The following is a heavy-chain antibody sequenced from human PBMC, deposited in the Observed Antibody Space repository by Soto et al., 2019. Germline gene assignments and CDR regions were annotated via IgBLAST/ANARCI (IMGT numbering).Heavy chain of an antibody. CDR2: IYYSGST. V-gene: IGHV4-59*01. J-gene: IGHJ6*02. CDR3: AREKRYYYDSSGYYTYYYYGMDV. CDR1: GGSISSYY. D-gene: IGHD3-22*01. Sequence: PSETLSLTCTVSGGSISSYYWSWIRQPPGKGLEWIGYIYYSGSTNYNPSLKSRVTISVDTSKNQFSLKLSSVTAADTAVYYCAREKRYYYDSSGYYTYYYYGMDVWGQGTTVTVSS.